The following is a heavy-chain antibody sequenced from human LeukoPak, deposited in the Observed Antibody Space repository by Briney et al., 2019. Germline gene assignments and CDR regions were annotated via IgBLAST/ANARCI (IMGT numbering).Heavy chain of an antibody. Sequence: GASVKVSCKASGYTFTSYGISWVRQAPGQGLEWMGWISAYNGNTNYAQKLQGRVTMTTDTSTSTAYMELRSLRSDDTAVYYCARDSSLTAMVRVRSLGYYYYMDVWGKGTTVTVSS. J-gene: IGHJ6*03. CDR3: ARDSSLTAMVRVRSLGYYYYMDV. CDR1: GYTFTSYG. V-gene: IGHV1-18*01. CDR2: ISAYNGNT. D-gene: IGHD5-18*01.